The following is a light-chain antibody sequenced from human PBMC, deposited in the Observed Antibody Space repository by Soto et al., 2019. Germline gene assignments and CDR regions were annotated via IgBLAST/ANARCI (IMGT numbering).Light chain of an antibody. V-gene: IGKV3-15*01. Sequence: ERVMMQSPATLSVSPGERATLSCRASQSVSSNLAWYQQKPGQAPRLLIYGASTRATGIPARFSGSGSGTEFTLTISSLQSEDFAVYYCQQYNNWLLLTFGGGTKVDIK. CDR3: QQYNNWLLLT. CDR2: GAS. J-gene: IGKJ4*01. CDR1: QSVSSN.